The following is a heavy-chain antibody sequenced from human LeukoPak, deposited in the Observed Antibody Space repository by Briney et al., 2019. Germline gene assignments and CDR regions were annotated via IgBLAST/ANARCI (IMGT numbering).Heavy chain of an antibody. CDR1: GFTFRNYA. CDR2: ISGSGGST. Sequence: GSLRLSCAASGFTFRNYAMSWVRQAPGKGLEWVSAISGSGGSTYYADSVKGRFTISRDNSKNTLYLQMNSLRAEDTAVYYCAKGSKPYYFDYWGQGTLVTVSS. CDR3: AKGSKPYYFDY. V-gene: IGHV3-23*01. J-gene: IGHJ4*02.